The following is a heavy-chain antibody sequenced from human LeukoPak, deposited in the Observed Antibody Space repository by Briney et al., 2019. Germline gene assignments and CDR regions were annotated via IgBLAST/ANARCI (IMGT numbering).Heavy chain of an antibody. CDR2: IYTSGST. CDR1: GGSISSGSYY. V-gene: IGHV4-61*02. CDR3: AGGRYSYGSNYYYYMDV. Sequence: PSETLSLTCTVSGGSISSGSYYWSWIRQPAGKGLEWIGRIYTSGSTNYNPSLKSRVTISVDTSKNQFSLKLSSVTAADTPVYYCAGGRYSYGSNYYYYMDVWGKGTTVTVSS. D-gene: IGHD5-18*01. J-gene: IGHJ6*03.